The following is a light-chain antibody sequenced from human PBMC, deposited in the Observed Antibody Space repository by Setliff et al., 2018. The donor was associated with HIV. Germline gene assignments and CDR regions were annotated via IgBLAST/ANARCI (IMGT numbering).Light chain of an antibody. CDR2: DVS. CDR1: GGDVGGYNY. V-gene: IGLV2-11*01. J-gene: IGLJ2*01. CDR3: CSYAGSYTVV. Sequence: QSVLTQPRSVSGSPGQSVTISCSGTGGDVGGYNYVSWYQQHPGKAPKLMIYDVSKRPSGVPDRFSGSKSGNTASLTISGLQSEDEADYYCCSYAGSYTVVFGGGTKGTVL.